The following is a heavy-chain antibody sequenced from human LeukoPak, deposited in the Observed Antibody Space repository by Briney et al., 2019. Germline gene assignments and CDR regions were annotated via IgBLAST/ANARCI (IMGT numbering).Heavy chain of an antibody. J-gene: IGHJ4*02. D-gene: IGHD6-19*01. CDR2: IYYSGST. V-gene: IGHV4-39*01. CDR3: ASTPQQWLDRYYFDY. Sequence: SETLSLTCTVSGGSISSSSYYWGWIRQPPGKGLEWIGSIYYSGSTYYNPSLKSRVTISVDTSKNQFSLKLSSATAADTAVYYCASTPQQWLDRYYFDYWGQGTLVTVSS. CDR1: GGSISSSSYY.